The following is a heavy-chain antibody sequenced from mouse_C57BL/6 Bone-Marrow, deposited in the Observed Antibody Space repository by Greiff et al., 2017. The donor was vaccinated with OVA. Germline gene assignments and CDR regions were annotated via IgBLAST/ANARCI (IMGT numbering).Heavy chain of an antibody. J-gene: IGHJ1*03. CDR1: GYTFTSYT. CDR3: ARRGTVVAHWYFDV. CDR2: INPSSGYT. D-gene: IGHD1-1*01. Sequence: QVQLQQSGAELARPGASVKMSCKASGYTFTSYTMHWVKQRPGQGLEWIGYINPSSGYTKYNQKFKDKATLTADKSSSTAYMQLSRLTSEDSAVYYCARRGTVVAHWYFDVWGTGTTVTVSS. V-gene: IGHV1-4*01.